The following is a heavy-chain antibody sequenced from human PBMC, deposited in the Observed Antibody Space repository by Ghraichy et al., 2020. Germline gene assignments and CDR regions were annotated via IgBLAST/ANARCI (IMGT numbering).Heavy chain of an antibody. CDR1: GYTFTGYY. Sequence: VKVSCKASGYTFTGYYMHWVRQAPGQGLEWMGWINPNSGGTNYAQKFQGRVTMTRDTSISTAYMELSRLRSDDTAVYYCARGGFLGYCSGGSCQKLGDAFDIWGQGTMVTVSS. J-gene: IGHJ3*02. CDR2: INPNSGGT. CDR3: ARGGFLGYCSGGSCQKLGDAFDI. D-gene: IGHD2-15*01. V-gene: IGHV1-2*02.